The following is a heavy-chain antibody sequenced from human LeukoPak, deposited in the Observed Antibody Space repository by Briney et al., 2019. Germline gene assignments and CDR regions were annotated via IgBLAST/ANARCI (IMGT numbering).Heavy chain of an antibody. CDR3: ARLVILPRPGRYAFDI. CDR1: GGSITSYY. Sequence: PSETLSLTCSVSGGSITSYYWNWIRQPPGKRLEWIGYIYDSGSTSYDPSLKSRVTISVDTSKNQFSLRLNSVTTADTAVYYCARLVILPRPGRYAFDIWGQGTAVTVSS. J-gene: IGHJ3*02. D-gene: IGHD3-10*01. CDR2: IYDSGST. V-gene: IGHV4-59*01.